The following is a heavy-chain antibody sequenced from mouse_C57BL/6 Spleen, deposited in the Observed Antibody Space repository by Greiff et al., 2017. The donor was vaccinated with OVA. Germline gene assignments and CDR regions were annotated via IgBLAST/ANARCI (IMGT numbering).Heavy chain of an antibody. Sequence: EVQVVESGGGLVKPGGSLKLSCAASGFTFSSYAMSWVRQTPEKRLEWVATISDGGSYTYYPDNVKGRFTISRDNAKNNLYLQMSHLKSEDTAMYYCARDRGSYFDYWGQGTTLTVSS. CDR2: ISDGGSYT. D-gene: IGHD3-1*01. V-gene: IGHV5-4*01. CDR3: ARDRGSYFDY. J-gene: IGHJ2*01. CDR1: GFTFSSYA.